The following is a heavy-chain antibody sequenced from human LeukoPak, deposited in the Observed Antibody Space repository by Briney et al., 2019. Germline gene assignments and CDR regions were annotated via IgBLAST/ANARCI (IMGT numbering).Heavy chain of an antibody. J-gene: IGHJ4*02. V-gene: IGHV3-21*01. CDR1: GFTFSSYS. CDR3: ARAGGKGSFDY. D-gene: IGHD2-15*01. Sequence: GGSLRLSCAASGFTFSSYSMNWVRQAPGKGLEWVSSISSSSSYIYYADSVKGRFTISRDNAKNSLYLQMNSLRAEGTAVYYCARAGGKGSFDYWGQGTLVTVSS. CDR2: ISSSSSYI.